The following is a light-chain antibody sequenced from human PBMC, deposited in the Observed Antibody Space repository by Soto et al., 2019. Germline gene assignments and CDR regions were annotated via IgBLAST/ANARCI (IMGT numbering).Light chain of an antibody. CDR1: EDINRY. CDR2: AAS. J-gene: IGKJ1*01. V-gene: IGKV1-39*01. CDR3: QQSFASPRT. Sequence: EIQMTQSPSSLAASVGDRVTITCQASEDINRYLHWYQQKPGKAPTVLIYAASTLQGGVPSRFSGSGSGTYFTLTISTLQPEDFATYYCQQSFASPRTFGQGTKV.